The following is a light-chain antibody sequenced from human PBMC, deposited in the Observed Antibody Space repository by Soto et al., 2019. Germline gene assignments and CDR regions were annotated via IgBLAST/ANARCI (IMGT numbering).Light chain of an antibody. CDR3: QQYNSYPWT. Sequence: DIQMTQSPSTLSASVGDRVTIPCRASQSISSWLAWYQQKPGKAPKLLIYEASSVESGVPSRFSGSGSGAEFTLTISSLQPDDLATYYCQQYNSYPWTFGQGTKVDIK. CDR2: EAS. CDR1: QSISSW. J-gene: IGKJ1*01. V-gene: IGKV1-5*01.